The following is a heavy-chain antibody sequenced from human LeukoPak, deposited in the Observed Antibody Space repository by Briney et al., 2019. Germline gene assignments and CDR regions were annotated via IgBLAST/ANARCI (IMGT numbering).Heavy chain of an antibody. J-gene: IGHJ3*02. D-gene: IGHD3-16*01. V-gene: IGHV3-23*01. Sequence: GGSLRLSCAASGXTFSSYAMSWVRQAPGKGLEWVSAISGSGGSTYYADSVKGRFTISRDNSKNTLYLQMNSLGAEDTAVYYCAKDWALRPTRAFDIWGQGTMVTVSS. CDR2: ISGSGGST. CDR3: AKDWALRPTRAFDI. CDR1: GXTFSSYA.